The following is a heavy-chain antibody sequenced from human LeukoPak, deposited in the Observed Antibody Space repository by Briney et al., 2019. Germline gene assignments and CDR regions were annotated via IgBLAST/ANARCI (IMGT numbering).Heavy chain of an antibody. CDR2: ISSSSSYI. Sequence: GSLRLSCAASGFTFSSYSMNWVRQAPGKGLEWVSSISSSSSYIYYADSVKGRFTISRDNAKNSLYLQMNSLRAEDTAVYYCARDLNGKYYDFWSGPHLGYYYYMDVWGKGTMVTVSS. D-gene: IGHD3-3*01. CDR1: GFTFSSYS. V-gene: IGHV3-21*01. CDR3: ARDLNGKYYDFWSGPHLGYYYYMDV. J-gene: IGHJ6*03.